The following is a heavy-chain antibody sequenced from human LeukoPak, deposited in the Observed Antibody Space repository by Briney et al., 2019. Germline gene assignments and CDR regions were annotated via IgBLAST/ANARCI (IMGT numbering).Heavy chain of an antibody. CDR2: ISYYGSNK. D-gene: IGHD2-2*01. J-gene: IGHJ6*03. CDR1: EFTFSSYA. Sequence: GGSLRLSCAASEFTFSSYAMHWVRQAPGKGLEWVAVISYYGSNKYYADSVKGRFTISRDNSKNTLYLQMNSLRAEDTSVYYCARDYCSSTSCYHYYYYYMDVWGKGTTVIVSS. CDR3: ARDYCSSTSCYHYYYYYMDV. V-gene: IGHV3-30-3*01.